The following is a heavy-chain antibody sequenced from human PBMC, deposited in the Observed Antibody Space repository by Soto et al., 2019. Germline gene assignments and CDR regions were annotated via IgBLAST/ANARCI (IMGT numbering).Heavy chain of an antibody. CDR1: GFAFSHYP. D-gene: IGHD2-15*01. J-gene: IGHJ4*02. V-gene: IGHV3-30-3*01. CDR2: ISYDGSNK. Sequence: QVQLVESGGGVVQPGKSLRLSCAASGFAFSHYPVHWVRKAPGKGLEWVAVISYDGSNKYYEDSVKGRFTIFRDNSKNTLYLQTNSLRDEDTAVYYCVREGDCSGGSCSIFDYWGQGTLVTVSS. CDR3: VREGDCSGGSCSIFDY.